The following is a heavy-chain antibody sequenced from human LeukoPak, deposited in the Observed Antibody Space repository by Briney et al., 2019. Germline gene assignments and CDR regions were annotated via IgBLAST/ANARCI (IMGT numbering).Heavy chain of an antibody. V-gene: IGHV3-33*01. CDR1: GFTFSSYG. D-gene: IGHD4-17*01. Sequence: GGSLRLSCAASGFTFSSYGMHWVRQAPGKGLEWVAVIWYDGSNKYYADSVKGRFTISRDNSKNTLYLQMNSLRAEDTAVYYCARGDYGDYGGTDYWGQGTLVTVSS. CDR3: ARGDYGDYGGTDY. J-gene: IGHJ4*02. CDR2: IWYDGSNK.